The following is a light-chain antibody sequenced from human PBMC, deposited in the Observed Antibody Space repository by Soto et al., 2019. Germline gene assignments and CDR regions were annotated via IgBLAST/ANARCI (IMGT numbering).Light chain of an antibody. Sequence: QSVWTQPPSVSAAPGQKVTISCSGSSFNIGNNFVSWYQQFPGTAPKLLIYANNKRPSGIPDRISGSKSGTSATLGITGLQIGDEADYYCGTWDNSLNVVVFGGGTKLTVL. V-gene: IGLV1-51*01. CDR2: ANN. J-gene: IGLJ2*01. CDR1: SFNIGNNF. CDR3: GTWDNSLNVVV.